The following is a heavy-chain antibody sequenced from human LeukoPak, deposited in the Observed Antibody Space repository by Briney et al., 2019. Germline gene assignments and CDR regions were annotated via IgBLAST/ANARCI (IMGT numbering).Heavy chain of an antibody. D-gene: IGHD6-13*01. J-gene: IGHJ4*02. CDR2: IYSGGST. V-gene: IGHV3-53*01. CDR1: GFTVSSNY. Sequence: PGGSLRLSCAASGFTVSSNYMSWVRQAPGKGLEWASVIYSGGSTYYADSVKGRFTISRDNSKNTLYLQMNSLRAEDTAVYYCAKETLASSSWYDGSDYWGQGTLVTVSS. CDR3: AKETLASSSWYDGSDY.